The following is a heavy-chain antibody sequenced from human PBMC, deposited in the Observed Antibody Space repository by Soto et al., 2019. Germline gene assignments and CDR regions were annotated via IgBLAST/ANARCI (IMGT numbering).Heavy chain of an antibody. CDR2: IYSSGST. CDR3: ARDQPHSYGIHYFDY. D-gene: IGHD5-18*01. V-gene: IGHV4-59*01. CDR1: GGSITNYY. J-gene: IGHJ4*02. Sequence: LSETLSLTCTVSGGSITNYYWSWIRQPPGKGLEWIGYIYSSGSTNYNPSLKSRVTISADTSKNQVSLKLTSVTAADTAVYYCARDQPHSYGIHYFDYWGQGTLVTVSS.